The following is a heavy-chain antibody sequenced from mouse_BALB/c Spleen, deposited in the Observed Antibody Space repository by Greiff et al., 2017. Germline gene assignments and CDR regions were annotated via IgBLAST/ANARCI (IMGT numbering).Heavy chain of an antibody. Sequence: EVKLVESGPGLVKPSQTVSLTCTVTGISITTGNYRWSWIRQFPGNKLEWIGYIYYSGTITYNPSLTSRTTITRDTSKNQFFLEMNSLTAEDTATYYCARDQAYYRYDGHGGAMDYWGQGTSVTVSS. CDR1: GISITTGNYR. V-gene: IGHV3-5*02. D-gene: IGHD2-14*01. J-gene: IGHJ4*01. CDR3: ARDQAYYRYDGHGGAMDY. CDR2: IYYSGTI.